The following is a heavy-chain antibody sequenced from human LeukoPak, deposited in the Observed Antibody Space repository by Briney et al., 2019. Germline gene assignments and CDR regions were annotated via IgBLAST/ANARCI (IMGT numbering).Heavy chain of an antibody. CDR1: GFTFTSSA. CDR3: AAEGYSSSSFFDY. CDR2: IAVGSGNT. Sequence: ASVKVSCKASGFTFTSSAVQWVRQARGQRLEWIGWIAVGSGNTNYAQKFQERVTITRDMSTSTAYMELSSLRSEDTAVYYCAAEGYSSSSFFDYWGQGTLVTVSS. J-gene: IGHJ4*02. V-gene: IGHV1-58*01. D-gene: IGHD6-13*01.